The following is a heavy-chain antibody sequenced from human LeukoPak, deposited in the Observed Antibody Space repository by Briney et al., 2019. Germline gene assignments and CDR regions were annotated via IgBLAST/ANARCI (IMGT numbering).Heavy chain of an antibody. J-gene: IGHJ4*02. Sequence: SETLSLTCTVSGGSISSYHWSWIRQPAGKGLEWIGRIYTSGSTNYNPSLKSRVTMSVDTSKNQFSLKLSSVTAADTAVYYCARLYDSSGYYDYWGQGTLVTVSS. CDR1: GGSISSYH. CDR2: IYTSGST. D-gene: IGHD3-22*01. CDR3: ARLYDSSGYYDY. V-gene: IGHV4-4*07.